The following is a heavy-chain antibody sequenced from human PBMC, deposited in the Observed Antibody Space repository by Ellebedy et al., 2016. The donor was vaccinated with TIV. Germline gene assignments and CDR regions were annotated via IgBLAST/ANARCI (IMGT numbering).Heavy chain of an antibody. Sequence: GESLKISCAVSGFTFSTYVIHWVRQAPGKGLEWVALISFDGSNKYYADSVKGRFTISRDNSQNTLYLQMNSLRAEDTAVYYCAKELHMWGTIMIDCWGPGTLVTVSS. CDR3: AKELHMWGTIMIDC. CDR1: GFTFSTYV. D-gene: IGHD3-16*01. CDR2: ISFDGSNK. J-gene: IGHJ4*02. V-gene: IGHV3-30-3*02.